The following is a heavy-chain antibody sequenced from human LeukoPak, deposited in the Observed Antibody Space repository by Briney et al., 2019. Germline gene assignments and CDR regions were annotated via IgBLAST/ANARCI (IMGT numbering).Heavy chain of an antibody. CDR2: INHSGST. CDR3: ARLRFDAFGI. Sequence: SETLSLTCAVYGGSFSGYYWSWIRQPPGKGLEWIGEINHSGSTNYNPSLKSRVTVSVDTSKNQFSLKLSSVTAADTAVYYCARLRFDAFGIWGQGTMVTVSS. D-gene: IGHD4-17*01. J-gene: IGHJ3*02. CDR1: GGSFSGYY. V-gene: IGHV4-34*01.